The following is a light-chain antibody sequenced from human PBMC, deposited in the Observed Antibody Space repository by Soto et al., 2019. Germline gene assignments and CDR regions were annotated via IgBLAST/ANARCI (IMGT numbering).Light chain of an antibody. V-gene: IGKV1-39*01. CDR3: QQSYSTPRT. CDR2: AAS. Sequence: DIQMTQSPSSLSASVGDRVTITCRASQSISSYLNWYQQKPGKAPKLLIFAASSLQSGVPSGFSGSGSGKDFTLTISSLQPEDFATYYCQQSYSTPRTFGQGTKLEIK. CDR1: QSISSY. J-gene: IGKJ2*02.